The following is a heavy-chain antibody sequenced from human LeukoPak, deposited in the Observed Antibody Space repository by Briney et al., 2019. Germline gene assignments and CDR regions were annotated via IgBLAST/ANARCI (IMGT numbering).Heavy chain of an antibody. Sequence: TGGSLRLSCAASGFTFSSYSMNWVRQAPGKGLEWVSYISSSSTIYYADSVKGRFTISRDNAKNSLYLQMNSLRAEDTAVYYCARDRASKYYDFWSGSAFGYWGQGTLVTVSS. CDR1: GFTFSSYS. J-gene: IGHJ4*02. D-gene: IGHD3-3*01. CDR3: ARDRASKYYDFWSGSAFGY. CDR2: ISSSSTI. V-gene: IGHV3-48*01.